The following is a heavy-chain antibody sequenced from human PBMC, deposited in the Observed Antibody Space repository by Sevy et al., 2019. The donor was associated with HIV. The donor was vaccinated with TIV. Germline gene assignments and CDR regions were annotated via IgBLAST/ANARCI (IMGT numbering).Heavy chain of an antibody. CDR1: GGSIRSYY. J-gene: IGHJ5*02. Sequence: SETLSFTCAVSGGSIRSYYWSWIREPAGKGLEWIGRIYSGGNTNYNPSLKSRVTMSVDTSKNQFSLELRSVTAADTAVYYCARDKGGSTWFLLDPWGQGRLVTVSS. D-gene: IGHD6-13*01. CDR2: IYSGGNT. V-gene: IGHV4-4*07. CDR3: ARDKGGSTWFLLDP.